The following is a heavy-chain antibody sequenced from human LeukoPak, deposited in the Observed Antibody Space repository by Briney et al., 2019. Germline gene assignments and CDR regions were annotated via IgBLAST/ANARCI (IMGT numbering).Heavy chain of an antibody. CDR1: WVIFSNYG. CDR3: AKESASFHSLGASFDH. V-gene: IGHV3-30*02. CDR2: IKHDESKI. D-gene: IGHD3-16*01. Sequence: AGGSLRLSCAASWVIFSNYGMHWARQPPGGGLEGVAFIKHDESKIHYVDSVKGRFTISRDTAKNTLFLQMNSLGVEDTAVYYCAKESASFHSLGASFDHWGQGTLATVSS. J-gene: IGHJ4*02.